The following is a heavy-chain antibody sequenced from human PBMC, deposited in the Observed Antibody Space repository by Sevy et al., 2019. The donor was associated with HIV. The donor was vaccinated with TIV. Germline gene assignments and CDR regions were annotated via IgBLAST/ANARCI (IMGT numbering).Heavy chain of an antibody. CDR1: GYSFTTYG. D-gene: IGHD3-10*01. CDR2: ISAYTGNT. J-gene: IGHJ4*02. V-gene: IGHV1-18*01. CDR3: AVDSPYYFGAGSHVPLFDY. Sequence: ASVKVSCKASGYSFTTYGISWIRQAPGQGLEWMGWISAYTGNTNYTQMLEGRFTMTTDTSTSTAYMELTSLRSDDTAVDFCAVDSPYYFGAGSHVPLFDYWGQGTLVTVSS.